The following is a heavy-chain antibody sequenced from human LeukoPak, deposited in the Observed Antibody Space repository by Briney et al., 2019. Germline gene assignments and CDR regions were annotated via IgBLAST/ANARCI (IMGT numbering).Heavy chain of an antibody. J-gene: IGHJ4*02. CDR2: ISPSSDHI. D-gene: IGHD6-19*01. CDR3: ARMASIAVAMD. CDR1: RFSFSSFN. Sequence: GGSLRLSCAVSRFSFSSFNMHWVRQAPGKGLEWVSYISPSSDHIDYADFVKGRFTISRDNAKNSVYLQMNSLRAEDTAVYYCARMASIAVAMDWGQGTLVTVSS. V-gene: IGHV3-48*01.